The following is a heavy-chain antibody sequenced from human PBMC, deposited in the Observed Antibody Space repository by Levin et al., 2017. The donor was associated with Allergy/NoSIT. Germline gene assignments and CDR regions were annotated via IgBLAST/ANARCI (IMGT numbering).Heavy chain of an antibody. CDR3: VRGGSSAWYADL. CDR1: GFTFSSYS. V-gene: IGHV3-64*01. CDR2: ITSNGGST. J-gene: IGHJ4*02. Sequence: LSLTCAASGFTFSSYSMHWVRQAPGKGLEYVSAITSNGGSTYYANSVKGRFTISRDNSKNTLYLQMGSLRSEDMAVYYCVRGGSSAWYADLWGQGTLVTVSS. D-gene: IGHD6-19*01.